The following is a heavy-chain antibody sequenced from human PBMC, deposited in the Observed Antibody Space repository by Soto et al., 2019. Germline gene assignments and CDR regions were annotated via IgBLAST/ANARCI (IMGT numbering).Heavy chain of an antibody. CDR3: TSRGTTLTMVRGVIIEDFDY. D-gene: IGHD3-10*01. CDR1: GFTFSNAW. Sequence: PGGSLRLSCAASGFTFSNAWISWVRQAPWEGLEWVGRIKSKTDGGTTDYAAPVKGRFTISRDDSKNTLYLQMNSLKTEDTAVYYSTSRGTTLTMVRGVIIEDFDYWGQGTLVTVSS. J-gene: IGHJ4*02. V-gene: IGHV3-15*01. CDR2: IKSKTDGGTT.